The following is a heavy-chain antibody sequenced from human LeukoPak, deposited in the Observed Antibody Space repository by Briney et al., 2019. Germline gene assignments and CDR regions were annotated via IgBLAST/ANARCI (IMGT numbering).Heavy chain of an antibody. CDR1: GFTFSSYA. Sequence: GGSLRLSCAASGFTFSSYAMCWVRQAPGKGLEWVSAISGSGGSTYYADSVKGRFTISRDNSKNTQYLQLNSLRAEDTAVYYCAKLDGSGSYYYFDYWGQGTLVTVSS. V-gene: IGHV3-23*01. CDR3: AKLDGSGSYYYFDY. D-gene: IGHD3-10*01. J-gene: IGHJ4*02. CDR2: ISGSGGST.